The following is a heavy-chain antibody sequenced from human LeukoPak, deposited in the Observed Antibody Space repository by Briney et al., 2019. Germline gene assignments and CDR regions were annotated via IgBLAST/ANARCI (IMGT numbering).Heavy chain of an antibody. V-gene: IGHV4-34*01. J-gene: IGHJ5*02. D-gene: IGHD6-19*01. CDR2: INHSGST. CDR3: ARVGKQWLVLRGWFDP. CDR1: GGSFSGYY. Sequence: SETLSLNCAVYGGSFSGYYWSWIRQPPGKGLEWIGEINHSGSTNYNPSLKSRVTISVDTSKNQFSLKLSSVTAADTAVYYCARVGKQWLVLRGWFDPWGQGTLVTVSS.